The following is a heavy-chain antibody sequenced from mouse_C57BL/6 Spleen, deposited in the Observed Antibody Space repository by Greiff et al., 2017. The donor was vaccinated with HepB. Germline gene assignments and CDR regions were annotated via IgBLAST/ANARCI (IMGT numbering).Heavy chain of an antibody. J-gene: IGHJ1*03. CDR2: IRNKANGYTT. Sequence: EVNLVESGGGLVQPGGSLSLSCAASGFTFTDYYMSWVRQPPGKALEWLGFIRNKANGYTTEYSASVKGRFTISRDNSQSILYLQMNALRAEDSATYYCARYKSRSYRDFDVWGTGTTVTVSS. D-gene: IGHD1-1*01. CDR1: GFTFTDYY. V-gene: IGHV7-3*01. CDR3: ARYKSRSYRDFDV.